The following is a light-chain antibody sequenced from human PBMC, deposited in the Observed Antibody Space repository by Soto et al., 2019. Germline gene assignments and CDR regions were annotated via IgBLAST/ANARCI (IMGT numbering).Light chain of an antibody. CDR1: QTISNW. Sequence: DIHMTQSPSTLSASVGDRVTITCRASQTISNWLAWYQQRPGKAPKLLIYDASTLESGVPSRFSGSGSGTEFTLTISSLQPDDFATYYCQQYSDSSWAFGQGTKV. CDR3: QQYSDSSWA. J-gene: IGKJ1*01. V-gene: IGKV1-5*01. CDR2: DAS.